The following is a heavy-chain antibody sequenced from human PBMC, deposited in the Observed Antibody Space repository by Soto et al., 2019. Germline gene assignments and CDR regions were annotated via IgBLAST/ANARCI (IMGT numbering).Heavy chain of an antibody. Sequence: EVQLVESGGGLTQPGGSLRLSCAASGFTVSSNYMSWVRQAPGKGLEWVSVIYSGGRTNYADSVKGRFTISRDNSKNTLYLQMNSLRAEDTAVYYCARDPGDYDAFDIWGQGTMVTVSS. CDR2: IYSGGRT. V-gene: IGHV3-53*01. J-gene: IGHJ3*02. CDR3: ARDPGDYDAFDI. D-gene: IGHD4-17*01. CDR1: GFTVSSNY.